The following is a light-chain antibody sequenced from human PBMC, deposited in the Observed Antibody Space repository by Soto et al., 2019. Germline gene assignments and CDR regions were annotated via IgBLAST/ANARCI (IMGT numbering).Light chain of an antibody. Sequence: IPLTQSPSFVSASVGHRFTITGLGSQSISSYLNGYQQKPGKAPKLLIYAASSLQSGVPSRFSGSGSGTDFTLTISSLQPEDFATYYCQQSYSTPSITFGQGTRLEIK. J-gene: IGKJ5*01. CDR2: AAS. CDR1: QSISSY. V-gene: IGKV1-39*01. CDR3: QQSYSTPSIT.